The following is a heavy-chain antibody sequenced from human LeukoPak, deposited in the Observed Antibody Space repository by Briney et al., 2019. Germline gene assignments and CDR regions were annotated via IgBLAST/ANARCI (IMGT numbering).Heavy chain of an antibody. D-gene: IGHD5-12*01. CDR1: GFTFSTYG. CDR3: ANPTSGYLDDY. J-gene: IGHJ4*02. CDR2: ISGSGDNT. V-gene: IGHV3-23*01. Sequence: GGSLRLSCAASGFTFSTYGMTWVRQAPGKGLEWVSGISGSGDNTYYAESVKGRFTISRDNSRNTLYLQMNSLRVKDTAIYYCANPTSGYLDDYWGQGTLVTVSS.